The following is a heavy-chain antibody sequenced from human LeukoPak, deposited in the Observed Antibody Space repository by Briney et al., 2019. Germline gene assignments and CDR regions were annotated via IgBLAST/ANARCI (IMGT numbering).Heavy chain of an antibody. CDR1: GYTLTELS. CDR2: FDPEDGET. J-gene: IGHJ5*02. D-gene: IGHD3-10*01. V-gene: IGHV1-24*01. Sequence: ASVKVSCKVSGYTLTELSMHWVRQAPGKGLEWMGGFDPEDGETIYAQKFQGRVTMTEDTSTDTAYMELSSLRSEDTAVYYCATGYYGSGNNWFDPWGQGTLVTVSS. CDR3: ATGYYGSGNNWFDP.